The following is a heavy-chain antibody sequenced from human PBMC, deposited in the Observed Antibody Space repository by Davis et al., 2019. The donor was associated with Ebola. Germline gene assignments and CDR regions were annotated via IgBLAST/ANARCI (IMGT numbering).Heavy chain of an antibody. V-gene: IGHV3-48*02. J-gene: IGHJ6*02. CDR3: AREEGDSYGSVLYYYYGMDV. CDR1: GFTFSTYA. CDR2: ISSSSSTI. D-gene: IGHD5-18*01. Sequence: PGGSLRLSCAASGFTFSTYAMNWVRQAPGKGLEWVSYISSSSSTIYYADSVKGRFTISRDNAKNSLYLQMNSLRDEDTAVYYCAREEGDSYGSVLYYYYGMDVWGQGTTVTVSS.